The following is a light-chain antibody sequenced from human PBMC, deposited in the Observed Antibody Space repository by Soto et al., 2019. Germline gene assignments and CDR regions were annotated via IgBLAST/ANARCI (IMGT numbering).Light chain of an antibody. CDR1: QTVSSS. V-gene: IGKV3-20*01. J-gene: IGKJ2*01. CDR2: GAS. Sequence: EIVLTQSPGTLSLSPGERATLSCRASQTVSSSLAWYQQKPGQAPRLLIYGASTRATDIPDRFSGSGSGTDFTLTISRLELEDFAVYYCQQYGSSYTFGQGTKLEIK. CDR3: QQYGSSYT.